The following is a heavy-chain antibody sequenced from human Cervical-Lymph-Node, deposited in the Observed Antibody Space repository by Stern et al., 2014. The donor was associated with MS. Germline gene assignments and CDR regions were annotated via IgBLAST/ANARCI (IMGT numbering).Heavy chain of an antibody. D-gene: IGHD6-19*01. CDR3: ARGWLAS. J-gene: IGHJ5*02. CDR1: GFTVNSNY. CDR2: IDSGGST. V-gene: IGHV3-66*02. Sequence: EVQLVQSGGCLVQPGGSLRLSCVISGFTVNSNYMTWARQAPGKGLECVSVIDSGGSTYYADSVKGRFTISRDNSKNTLFLQMNSLRPEDTAVYFCARGWLASWGQGTLVTVSS.